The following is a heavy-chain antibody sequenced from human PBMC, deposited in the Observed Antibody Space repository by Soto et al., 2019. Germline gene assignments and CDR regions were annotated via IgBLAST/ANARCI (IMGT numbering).Heavy chain of an antibody. CDR2: VTHSGTA. J-gene: IGHJ4*02. CDR3: ARIHWAQSSLDY. Sequence: PSETLSLTCAVSGGSIDSGAFSLSWIRQPPGKGLEWIGYVTHSGTAYSIPSLNRRLTLSVDSSQTQFSLKLTSVTDADSAFFYCARIHWAQSSLDYWGRGILVTVSS. V-gene: IGHV4-30-2*01. CDR1: GGSIDSGAFS. D-gene: IGHD6-19*01.